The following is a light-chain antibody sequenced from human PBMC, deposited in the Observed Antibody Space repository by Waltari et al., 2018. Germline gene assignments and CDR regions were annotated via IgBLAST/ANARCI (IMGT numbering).Light chain of an antibody. CDR2: LGS. CDR3: MQTLQTPT. V-gene: IGKV2-28*01. Sequence: DIVMTQFPLSLPVTPGEPASISCRSGQSLLHSNGYNYLDWYLQRPGQSPQLLIYLGSNRASGVPDRFSGSGSGTDFTLKISRVEADDVVVYYCMQTLQTPTFGQGTKVEIK. J-gene: IGKJ1*01. CDR1: QSLLHSNGYNY.